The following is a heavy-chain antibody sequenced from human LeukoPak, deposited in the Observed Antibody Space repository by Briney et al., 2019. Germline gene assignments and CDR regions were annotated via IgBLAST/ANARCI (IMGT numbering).Heavy chain of an antibody. D-gene: IGHD2-2*01. J-gene: IGHJ4*02. CDR1: SFTFNNYW. CDR2: IMPDGSER. CDR3: ARMYCSSTNCPRRDYFDY. V-gene: IGHV3-7*04. Sequence: PGGSLRLSCAASSFTFNNYWMTWVRQPPGKGLEWVANIMPDGSERYYVDSVKGRFTVSRDNAENSLFLQMNSLRAEDTAVYYCARMYCSSTNCPRRDYFDYWGQGTLVTASS.